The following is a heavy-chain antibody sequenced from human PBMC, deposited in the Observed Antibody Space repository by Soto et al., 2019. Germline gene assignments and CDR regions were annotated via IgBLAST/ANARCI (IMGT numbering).Heavy chain of an antibody. J-gene: IGHJ5*02. V-gene: IGHV5-51*01. D-gene: IGHD6-13*01. CDR2: IHPGDSDT. CDR1: GYSFTNYW. Sequence: LGESLKISCQGSGYSFTNYWVGWVRQIHGRGLEWMGIIHPGDSDTRYSPFFQGQVTISADKSISTAYLQWSSLKASDTAMYYCARHNRYSSTLCEGWFDPWGQGTLVTVSS. CDR3: ARHNRYSSTLCEGWFDP.